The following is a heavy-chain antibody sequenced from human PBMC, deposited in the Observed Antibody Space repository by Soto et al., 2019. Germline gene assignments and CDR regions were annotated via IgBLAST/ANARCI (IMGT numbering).Heavy chain of an antibody. D-gene: IGHD1-26*01. CDR3: VKGHSHSYYYFDY. Sequence: GGSLRLSCAASGFTFSSYAMSRVRQAPGKGLEWVSSTRGSGGDTYYADSVRGRFTISRDNSKNTLYLQMNSLRVEDTAVYYCVKGHSHSYYYFDYWGQGTLVTVSS. V-gene: IGHV3-23*01. CDR1: GFTFSSYA. J-gene: IGHJ4*02. CDR2: TRGSGGDT.